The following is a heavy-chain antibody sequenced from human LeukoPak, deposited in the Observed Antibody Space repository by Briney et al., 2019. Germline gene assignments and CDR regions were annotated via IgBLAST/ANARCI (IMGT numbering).Heavy chain of an antibody. J-gene: IGHJ4*02. CDR1: GGSISSGGYY. V-gene: IGHV4-31*03. CDR3: ARLSPGWLSPYYFDY. CDR2: IYYSGST. Sequence: TSETLSLTCTVSGGSISSGGYYWSWIRQHPGKGLEWIGYIYYSGSTYYNPSLKSRVTISVDTSKNQFSLKLSSVTAADTAVYYCARLSPGWLSPYYFDYWGQGTLVTVSS. D-gene: IGHD3-22*01.